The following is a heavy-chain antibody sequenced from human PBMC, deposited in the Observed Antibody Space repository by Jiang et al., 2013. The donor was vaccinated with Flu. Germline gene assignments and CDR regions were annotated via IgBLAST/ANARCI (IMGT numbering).Heavy chain of an antibody. CDR2: IYWDDDK. D-gene: IGHD1-1*01. CDR3: AHRLEPRGQLVFDY. J-gene: IGHJ4*02. Sequence: KPTQTLTLTCTFSGFSLSTSGVGVGWIRQPPGKALEWLALIYWDDDKRYSPSLKSRLTITKDTSKNQVVLTMTNMDPVDTATYYCAHRLEPRGQLVFDYVGPGNPGHRLL. CDR1: GFSLSTSGVG. V-gene: IGHV2-5*02.